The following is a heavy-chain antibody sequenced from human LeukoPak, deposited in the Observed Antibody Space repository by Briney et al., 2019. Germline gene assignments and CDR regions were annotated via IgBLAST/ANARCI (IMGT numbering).Heavy chain of an antibody. V-gene: IGHV4-34*01. J-gene: IGHJ3*02. Sequence: SETLSLTCAVYGGSFSGYYWSWIRQPPGKGLEWIGEINHSGSTNYNPSLKSRVTISVDTSKNQFSLKLSSVTAADTAVYYCARGRYSTIFGVVIIKHDAFDIWGQGTMVTVSS. CDR3: ARGRYSTIFGVVIIKHDAFDI. CDR2: INHSGST. CDR1: GGSFSGYY. D-gene: IGHD3-3*01.